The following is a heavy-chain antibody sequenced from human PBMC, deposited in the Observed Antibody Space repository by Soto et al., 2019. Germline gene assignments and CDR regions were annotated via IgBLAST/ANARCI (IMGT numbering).Heavy chain of an antibody. CDR1: SGSFSGYY. V-gene: IGHV4-34*01. Sequence: QVQLQQWGAGLLKPSETLSLTCAVYSGSFSGYYYSWIRQPPGKGLEWIGDITHGGSTTYSPSLKSRVTMSLDTSKNQFALKMTAVTAADTAVYYCARGRLFLTPSGLAITNFDYWGQGSLVSVSS. D-gene: IGHD3-3*01. CDR3: ARGRLFLTPSGLAITNFDY. J-gene: IGHJ4*02. CDR2: ITHGGST.